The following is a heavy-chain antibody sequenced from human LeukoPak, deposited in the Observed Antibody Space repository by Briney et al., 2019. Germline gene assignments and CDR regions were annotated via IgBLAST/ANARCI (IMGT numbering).Heavy chain of an antibody. CDR3: ARAPLGYCSSTSCYTEDLKDY. Sequence: PGRSLRLSCAASGFTFSSYAMHWVRQAPGKGQEWVAVISYDGSNKYYADSVKGRFTISRDNSKNTLYLQMNSLRAEDTAVYYCARAPLGYCSSTSCYTEDLKDYWGQGTLVTVSS. J-gene: IGHJ4*02. V-gene: IGHV3-30-3*01. D-gene: IGHD2-2*02. CDR1: GFTFSSYA. CDR2: ISYDGSNK.